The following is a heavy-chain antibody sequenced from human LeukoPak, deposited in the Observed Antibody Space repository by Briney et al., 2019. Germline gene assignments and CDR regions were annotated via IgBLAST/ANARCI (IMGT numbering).Heavy chain of an antibody. CDR1: GFTVSSNY. V-gene: IGHV3-53*01. CDR2: IYSGGRT. J-gene: IGHJ6*02. Sequence: PGGSLRLSCAASGFTVSSNYMSWVRQAPGKGLEWVSVIYSGGRTYYADSVKGRFTISRDNSKHTLFLQMSSLRAEDTAVYYCAKGSPLDLGAGESYYYGMGVWGQGTTVTVSS. D-gene: IGHD3-10*01. CDR3: AKGSPLDLGAGESYYYGMGV.